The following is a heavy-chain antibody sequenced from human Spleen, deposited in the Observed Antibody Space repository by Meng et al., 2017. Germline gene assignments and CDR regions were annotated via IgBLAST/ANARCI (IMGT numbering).Heavy chain of an antibody. CDR2: SNHSWNT. J-gene: IGHJ4*02. V-gene: IGHV4-34*02. D-gene: IGHD1-14*01. CDR1: GGSFRDYN. Sequence: QWQLLALGAGRLNPSATLALSGVVPGGSFRDYNWSWTRQPPGKGLEWIGESNHSWNTNYKPSLESRVTISVDTLQINLSQMLTSVTAVDSAVYYGARGRTPNAHGLDYWGQGTLVTVSS. CDR3: ARGRTPNAHGLDY.